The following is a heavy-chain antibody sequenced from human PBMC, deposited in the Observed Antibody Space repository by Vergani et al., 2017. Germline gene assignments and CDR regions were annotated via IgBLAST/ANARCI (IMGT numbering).Heavy chain of an antibody. Sequence: QVQLQQWGAGLLKPSETLSLTCAVYGGSFSGYYWSWIRQPPGKGLEWIGEINHSGSTHYNPSLKSRVTISVDTSKNQFSLKLSSVTAADTAVYYCARDQQLLSFVCGYWGQGTLVTVSS. J-gene: IGHJ4*02. V-gene: IGHV4-34*01. CDR1: GGSFSGYY. D-gene: IGHD2-2*01. CDR3: ARDQQLLSFVCGY. CDR2: INHSGST.